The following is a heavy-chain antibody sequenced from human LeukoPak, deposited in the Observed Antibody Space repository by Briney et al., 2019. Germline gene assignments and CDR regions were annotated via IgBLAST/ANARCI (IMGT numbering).Heavy chain of an antibody. CDR3: AGHHPRNTVDF. V-gene: IGHV4-59*08. D-gene: IGHD2/OR15-2a*01. Sequence: SETLSLTCTVSGGSISSYYWSWIRQPPGKGLEWIAYISDIGSINYNPSLKSRVTISLDTSKNQFSLKLSSETAADTAVYYCAGHHPRNTVDFWGQGTLVTVSS. CDR2: ISDIGSI. J-gene: IGHJ4*02. CDR1: GGSISSYY.